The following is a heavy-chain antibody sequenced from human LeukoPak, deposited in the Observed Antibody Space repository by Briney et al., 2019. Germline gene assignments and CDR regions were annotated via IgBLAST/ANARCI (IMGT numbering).Heavy chain of an antibody. V-gene: IGHV3-9*01. CDR3: AKDRRAGSYDY. Sequence: GGSLRLSCAASGLTLSAYGMHWVRQAPGKGLEWVSGISWNSGSIGYADSVKGRFTISRDNAKNSLYLQMNSLRAEDTAVYYCAKDRRAGSYDYWGQGTLVTVSS. J-gene: IGHJ4*02. CDR1: GLTLSAYG. D-gene: IGHD3-10*01. CDR2: ISWNSGSI.